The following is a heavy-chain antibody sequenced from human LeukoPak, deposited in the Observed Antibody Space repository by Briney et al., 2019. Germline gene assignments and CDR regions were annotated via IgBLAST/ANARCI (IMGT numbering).Heavy chain of an antibody. CDR3: ARERAEQYYYGSGSYHYFDY. D-gene: IGHD3-10*01. V-gene: IGHV1-18*01. J-gene: IGHJ4*02. Sequence: ASVKVSCKASGYTFTSYGISWVRQAPGQGLEWMGWISAYNGNTNYAQKLQGRVTMTTDTSTSTAYMELRSLRSDDTAVYYCARERAEQYYYGSGSYHYFDYWGQGTLVTVSS. CDR2: ISAYNGNT. CDR1: GYTFTSYG.